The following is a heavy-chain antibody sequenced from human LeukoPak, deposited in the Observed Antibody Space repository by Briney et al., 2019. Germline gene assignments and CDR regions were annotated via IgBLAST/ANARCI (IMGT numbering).Heavy chain of an antibody. CDR3: AREYGSGSYTGIDY. CDR2: INPNSGDT. J-gene: IGHJ4*02. Sequence: ASVKVSCKASGYTFIVYHMHWVRQAPGQGLEWMGWINPNSGDTNFAQKFQGRVTMTRDTSISTVYMELSRLTSDDTAVYYCAREYGSGSYTGIDYWGQGTLVTVSS. CDR1: GYTFIVYH. D-gene: IGHD3-10*01. V-gene: IGHV1-2*02.